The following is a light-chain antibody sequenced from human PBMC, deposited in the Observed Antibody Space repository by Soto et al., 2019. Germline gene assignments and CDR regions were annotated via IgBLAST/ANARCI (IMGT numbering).Light chain of an antibody. CDR3: SAYTISITYV. V-gene: IGLV2-14*03. J-gene: IGLJ1*01. CDR1: SSDVGAYNY. CDR2: DVS. Sequence: QSALTQPASVSGSPGQTITISCTGTSSDVGAYNYVYWYQHHPGKAPKLIIYDVSNRPSGVPNRFSGSKSDNMASLTISGPQAEDEADYYCSAYTISITYVFGTGTKLTVL.